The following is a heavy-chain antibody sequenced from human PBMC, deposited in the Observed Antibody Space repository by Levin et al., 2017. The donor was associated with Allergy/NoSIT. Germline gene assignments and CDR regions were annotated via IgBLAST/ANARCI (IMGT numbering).Heavy chain of an antibody. J-gene: IGHJ4*02. V-gene: IGHV3-11*01. D-gene: IGHD1-7*01. Sequence: GESLKISCAASGFTFSDYYMSWIRQAPGKGLEWVSYISSSGSTIYYADSVKGRFTISRDNAKNSLYLQMNSLRAEDTAVYYCARDRVLTGTTSYFDYWGQGTLVTVSS. CDR1: GFTFSDYY. CDR2: ISSSGSTI. CDR3: ARDRVLTGTTSYFDY.